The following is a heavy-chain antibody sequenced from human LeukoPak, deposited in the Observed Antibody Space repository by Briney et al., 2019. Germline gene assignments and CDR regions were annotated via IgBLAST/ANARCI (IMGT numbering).Heavy chain of an antibody. Sequence: SETLSLTCTVSGGSISSGGYYWSWIRQPPGKGLEWIGYIYHSGSTYYNPSLKSRVTISVDRSKNQFSLKLSSVTAADTAVYYCARESIAAAGTAAFDYWGQGTLVTVSS. CDR1: GGSISSGGYY. V-gene: IGHV4-30-2*01. CDR3: ARESIAAAGTAAFDY. CDR2: IYHSGST. J-gene: IGHJ4*02. D-gene: IGHD6-13*01.